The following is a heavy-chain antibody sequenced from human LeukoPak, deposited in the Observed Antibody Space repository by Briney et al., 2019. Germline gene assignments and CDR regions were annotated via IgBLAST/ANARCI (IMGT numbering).Heavy chain of an antibody. CDR3: TTYGDYEGLSDH. Sequence: PGGAPRLSCVHSGYTLRDPWISWVRETPRKGLECVCRIKSIADGAATEYAAAVQGRVTISRDDSTNTLYLQMDSLKSEDTAVYYCTTYGDYEGLSDHCGQGTLVTVSS. V-gene: IGHV3-15*01. CDR2: IKSIADGAAT. CDR1: GYTLRDPW. J-gene: IGHJ5*02. D-gene: IGHD4-17*01.